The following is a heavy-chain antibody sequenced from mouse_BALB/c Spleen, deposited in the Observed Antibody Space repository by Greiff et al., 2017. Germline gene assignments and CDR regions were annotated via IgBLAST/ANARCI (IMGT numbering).Heavy chain of an antibody. V-gene: IGHV1-18*01. J-gene: IGHJ2*01. CDR1: GYSFTGYT. D-gene: IGHD1-1*02. CDR2: INRNNGGT. Sequence: VQLQQSGPELVKPGASMKISCKASGYSFTGYTMNWVKQSHGKNLGWIGLINRNNGGTSYNPKFKGKDILTVDTSSSTAYMELRSLTSEDSAVYSCILYGPSQGIAYWGQGTTLTVSS. CDR3: ILYGPSQGIAY.